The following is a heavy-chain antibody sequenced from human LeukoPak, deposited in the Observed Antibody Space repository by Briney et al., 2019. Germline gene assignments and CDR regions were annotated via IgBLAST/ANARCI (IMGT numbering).Heavy chain of an antibody. CDR1: GFSFTASW. Sequence: PGESLRLSCAASGFSFTASWMSWIRRAPGKGLEWVSYISSSGSTIYYADSVKGRFTISRGNAKNSLYLQMNSLRAEDTAVYYCASLKACGGDCDHAFDIWGQGTMVTVSS. CDR3: ASLKACGGDCDHAFDI. V-gene: IGHV3-11*01. D-gene: IGHD2-21*02. CDR2: ISSSGSTI. J-gene: IGHJ3*02.